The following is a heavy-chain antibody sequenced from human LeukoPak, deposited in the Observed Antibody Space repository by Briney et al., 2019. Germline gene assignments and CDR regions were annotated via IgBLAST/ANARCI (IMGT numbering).Heavy chain of an antibody. CDR3: ARGYLGYYYYYMDV. Sequence: SVKVSCKASGGTFSSYAISWVLQAPGQGLEWMGGIIPIFGTANYAQNVQGRVTITADESTSTAYMELSSLRSEDTAVYYCARGYLGYYYYYMDVWGKGTTVTVSS. D-gene: IGHD7-27*01. J-gene: IGHJ6*03. CDR2: IIPIFGTA. V-gene: IGHV1-69*13. CDR1: GGTFSSYA.